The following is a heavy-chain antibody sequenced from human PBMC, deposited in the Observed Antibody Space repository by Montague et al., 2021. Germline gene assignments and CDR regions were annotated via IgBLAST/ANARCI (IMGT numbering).Heavy chain of an antibody. V-gene: IGHV4-59*02. CDR2: MRSSGSP. Sequence: SETLSLTCSVSGGSVNGYDWSWIRQPPGKGLEWIGYMRSSGSPNYNPSFKSRLAISIDRSRNQFSLELSFVTAADTAIYFCGGDYWGSIDYWGHGILVNVSS. CDR1: GGSVNGYD. CDR3: GGDYWGSIDY. D-gene: IGHD7-27*01. J-gene: IGHJ4*03.